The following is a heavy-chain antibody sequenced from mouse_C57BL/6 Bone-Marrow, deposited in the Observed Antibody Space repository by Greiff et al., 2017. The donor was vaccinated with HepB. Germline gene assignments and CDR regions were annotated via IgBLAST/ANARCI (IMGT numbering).Heavy chain of an antibody. CDR2: IYPGSGST. V-gene: IGHV1-55*01. Sequence: QVQLQQPGAELVKPGASVKMSCKASGYTFTSYWITWVKQRPGQGLEWIGDIYPGSGSTNYNEKFKSKATLTVDTSSSTAYMQLSSLTSEDSAVYYCARGGLLRGAWFAYWGQGTLVTVSA. CDR1: GYTFTSYW. D-gene: IGHD1-1*01. CDR3: ARGGLLRGAWFAY. J-gene: IGHJ3*01.